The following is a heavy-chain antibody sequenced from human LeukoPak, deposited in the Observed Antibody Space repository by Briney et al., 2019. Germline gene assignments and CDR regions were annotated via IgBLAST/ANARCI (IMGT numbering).Heavy chain of an antibody. CDR3: AKGPYGSGSYYMGYYFDY. Sequence: PGGSLRLSCAASGFTFDDYAMHWVRQAPGKGLEWVSGTSWNSGSIGYADSVKGRFTISRDNAKNSLYLQMNSLRAEDTALYYCAKGPYGSGSYYMGYYFDYWGQGTLVTVSS. CDR2: TSWNSGSI. D-gene: IGHD3-10*01. CDR1: GFTFDDYA. J-gene: IGHJ4*02. V-gene: IGHV3-9*01.